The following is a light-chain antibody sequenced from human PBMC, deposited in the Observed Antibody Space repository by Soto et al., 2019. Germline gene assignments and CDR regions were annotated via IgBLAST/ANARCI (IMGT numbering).Light chain of an antibody. V-gene: IGLV9-49*01. Sequence: QLVLTQPPSASASLGASVTLTCTLISGYSNYKVDWYQQRPGKGPRFVMRVGTGGIVGSKGDGIPDRFSVLGSGLNRSLTIKNIQEEDESDYHCGADHGSGSNFVVVFGGGTKLTVL. CDR3: GADHGSGSNFVVV. J-gene: IGLJ2*01. CDR1: SGYSNYK. CDR2: VGTGGIVG.